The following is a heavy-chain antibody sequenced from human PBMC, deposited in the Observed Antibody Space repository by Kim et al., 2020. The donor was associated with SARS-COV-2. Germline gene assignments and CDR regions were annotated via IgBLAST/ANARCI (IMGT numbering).Heavy chain of an antibody. J-gene: IGHJ6*02. V-gene: IGHV3-72*01. Sequence: GGSLRLSCAASGFTFSDHYMDWVRQAPGKGLEWVGRTRNKANGYTTEYAASVKGRFTVSRDDSKNLLYLQMSSLETEDTAVYFCTRGGTVANSYFDPMDVWGQGTPVTLSS. CDR3: TRGGTVANSYFDPMDV. D-gene: IGHD2-21*01. CDR1: GFTFSDHY. CDR2: TRNKANGYTT.